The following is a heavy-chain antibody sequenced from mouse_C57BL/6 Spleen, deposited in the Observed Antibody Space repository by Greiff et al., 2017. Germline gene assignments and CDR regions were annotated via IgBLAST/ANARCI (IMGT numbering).Heavy chain of an antibody. D-gene: IGHD2-13*01. Sequence: QVQLKQSGAELVRPGASVTLSCKASGYTFTDYEMHWVKQTPVHGLEWIGAIDPETGGTAYNQKFKGKAILTADKSSSTAYMELRSLTSEDSAVYYCTRGGLRSFDVWGTGTTVTVSS. CDR3: TRGGLRSFDV. CDR2: IDPETGGT. CDR1: GYTFTDYE. J-gene: IGHJ1*03. V-gene: IGHV1-15*01.